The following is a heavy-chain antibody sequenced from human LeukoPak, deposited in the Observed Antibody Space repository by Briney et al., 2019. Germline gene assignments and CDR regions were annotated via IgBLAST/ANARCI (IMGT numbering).Heavy chain of an antibody. V-gene: IGHV3-53*01. CDR3: AREAVTRNYFDY. CDR1: GFTVSSNY. CDR2: IYSGGST. J-gene: IGHJ4*02. D-gene: IGHD4-17*01. Sequence: GGSLRLSCAASGFTVSSNYMNWVRQAPGKGLEWVSVIYSGGSTYYADSVKGRFTISRDNSKNTLFLQMNSLRAEDTAVYYCAREAVTRNYFDYRGQGTLVTVSS.